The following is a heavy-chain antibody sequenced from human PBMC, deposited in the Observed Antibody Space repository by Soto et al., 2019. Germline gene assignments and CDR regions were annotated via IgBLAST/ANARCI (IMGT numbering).Heavy chain of an antibody. CDR1: GYSFTSCG. V-gene: IGHV1-18*01. CDR2: ISAYNGNT. D-gene: IGHD6-6*01. Sequence: AASVKGSWKASGYSFTSCGISWVRQAPGQGLEWMGWISAYNGNTNYAQKLQGRVTMTTDTSTSTAYIELRSLRSDDTAMYYCARGGPYSSSLRWYWFDPWGQGTLVTVSS. J-gene: IGHJ5*02. CDR3: ARGGPYSSSLRWYWFDP.